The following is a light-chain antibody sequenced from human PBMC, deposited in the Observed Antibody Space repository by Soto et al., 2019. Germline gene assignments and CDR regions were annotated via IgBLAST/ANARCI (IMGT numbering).Light chain of an antibody. V-gene: IGKV3-11*01. CDR1: QSVSSY. CDR3: QQRSNWLWT. Sequence: IVLTQSPATLSLSPGERATLSCRASQSVSSYLAWYQQKPGQAPRLLIYDASNRATGIPARFSGSGPGTDFTLTISSLEPEDFAVYYCQQRSNWLWTFGQGTKVEIK. J-gene: IGKJ1*01. CDR2: DAS.